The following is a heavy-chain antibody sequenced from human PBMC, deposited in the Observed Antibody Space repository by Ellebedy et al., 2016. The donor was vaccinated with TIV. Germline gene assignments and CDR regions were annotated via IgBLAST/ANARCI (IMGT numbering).Heavy chain of an antibody. CDR3: ARDKYFDSSGWSDY. Sequence: GESLKISCAASGFTFSSHGMHWVRQAPGKGLEWVAVIWSDGSNEYYADSVKGRFTISRDNSKNTLFLQMNSLRAEDTSIYYCARDKYFDSSGWSDYWGQGTLVTVSS. CDR2: IWSDGSNE. CDR1: GFTFSSHG. J-gene: IGHJ4*02. D-gene: IGHD3-22*01. V-gene: IGHV3-33*01.